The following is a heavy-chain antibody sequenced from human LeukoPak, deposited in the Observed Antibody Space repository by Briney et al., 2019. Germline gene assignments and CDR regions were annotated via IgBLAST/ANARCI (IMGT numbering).Heavy chain of an antibody. V-gene: IGHV3-21*01. D-gene: IGHD6-13*01. CDR1: GFTFSSYN. Sequence: PGGSLRLPCAASGFTFSSYNMNWVRQAPGKGLEWVSSISSSSSYIYYADSVKGRFTISRDNAKNSLYLQMNSLRAEDTAVYYCARDKIAAAGTDYYYGMDVWGQGTTVTVSS. CDR2: ISSSSSYI. J-gene: IGHJ6*02. CDR3: ARDKIAAAGTDYYYGMDV.